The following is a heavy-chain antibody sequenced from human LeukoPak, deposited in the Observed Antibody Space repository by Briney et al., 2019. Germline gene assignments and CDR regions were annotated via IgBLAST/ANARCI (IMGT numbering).Heavy chain of an antibody. Sequence: AGSLRLSCTASGFTFSSYGIHWVRQAPGKGLEWVAVISYDGSNKYYADSVKGRFTISRDNSKNTLYLKMNSLRDEDTAVYYCAKDYQNAHYDILIGSGAYFDYWGQGNLVTVSS. CDR2: ISYDGSNK. CDR1: GFTFSSYG. CDR3: AKDYQNAHYDILIGSGAYFDY. D-gene: IGHD3-9*01. V-gene: IGHV3-30*18. J-gene: IGHJ4*02.